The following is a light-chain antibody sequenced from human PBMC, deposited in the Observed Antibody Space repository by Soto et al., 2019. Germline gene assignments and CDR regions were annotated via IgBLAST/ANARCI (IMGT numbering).Light chain of an antibody. J-gene: IGKJ3*01. CDR1: QSVSSSY. V-gene: IGKV3-20*01. CDR3: QQYGSSLFT. CDR2: GAS. Sequence: EIVLTQSPGTLSLSPGERATLSCRASQSVSSSYLAWYQQKPGQAPRLLIYGASSRATGIPDRFSGSGSGTDFTLTISRLAPEDFAVYYCQQYGSSLFTFGPGNKFDI.